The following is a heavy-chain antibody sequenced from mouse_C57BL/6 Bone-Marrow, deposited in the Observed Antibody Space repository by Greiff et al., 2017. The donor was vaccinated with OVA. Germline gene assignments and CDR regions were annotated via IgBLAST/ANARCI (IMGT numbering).Heavy chain of an antibody. Sequence: QVQLKQSGAELVRPGTSVKMSCKASGYTFTNYWIGWAKQRPGHGLEWIGDIYPGGGYTNYNEKFKGKATLTADKSSSTAYMQFSSLTSEDSAIYYCARSGGKGYFDVWGTGTTVTVSS. D-gene: IGHD3-1*01. J-gene: IGHJ1*03. V-gene: IGHV1-63*01. CDR3: ARSGGKGYFDV. CDR1: GYTFTNYW. CDR2: IYPGGGYT.